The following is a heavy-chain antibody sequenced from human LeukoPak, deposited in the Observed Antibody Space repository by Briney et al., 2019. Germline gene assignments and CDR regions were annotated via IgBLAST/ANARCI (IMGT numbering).Heavy chain of an antibody. CDR1: GGSISSSSYY. CDR3: ARVSPNTVTTLQYFDY. J-gene: IGHJ4*02. V-gene: IGHV3-23*01. D-gene: IGHD4-17*01. Sequence: ETLSLTCTVSGGSISSSSYYWGWIRQPPGKGLEWVSAISGSGGSTYYADSVKGRFTISRDNSKNTLYLQMNSLRAEDTAVYYCARVSPNTVTTLQYFDYWGQGTLVTVSS. CDR2: ISGSGGST.